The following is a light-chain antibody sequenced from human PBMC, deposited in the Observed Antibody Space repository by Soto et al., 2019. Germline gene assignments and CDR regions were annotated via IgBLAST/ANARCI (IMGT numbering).Light chain of an antibody. V-gene: IGKV3-20*01. Sequence: MVMTQSPSTLSLSPLERATLSCVASQSFSSTYLAWYQQKPGQAPRLLIYAASRRATGIPDRFSGSGSGTDFTLTISRLEPEDFAVYYCQQYGSSVFNFGPGTKVDIK. CDR2: AAS. J-gene: IGKJ3*01. CDR3: QQYGSSVFN. CDR1: QSFSSTY.